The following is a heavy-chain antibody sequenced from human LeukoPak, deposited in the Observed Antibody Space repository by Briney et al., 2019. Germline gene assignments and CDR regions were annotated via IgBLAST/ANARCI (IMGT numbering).Heavy chain of an antibody. J-gene: IGHJ4*02. V-gene: IGHV4-38-2*02. D-gene: IGHD3-9*01. CDR1: GYSISSGYY. Sequence: SETLSLTCTVSGYSISSGYYWGWIRQPPGKGLEWIGSIYHSGSTYYNPSLKSRVTISVDTSKNQFSLKLSSVTAADTAVYYCARAGLGHGILTGYSPFDYWGQGTLVTVSS. CDR3: ARAGLGHGILTGYSPFDY. CDR2: IYHSGST.